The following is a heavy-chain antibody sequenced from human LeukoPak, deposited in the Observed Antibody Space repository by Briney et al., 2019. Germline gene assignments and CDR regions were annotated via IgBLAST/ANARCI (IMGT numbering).Heavy chain of an antibody. CDR1: GGSISTYY. J-gene: IGHJ4*02. CDR2: INHSGST. V-gene: IGHV4-34*01. Sequence: SETLSLTCSVPGGSISTYYWSWIRQPPGKGLEWIGEINHSGSTNYNPSLKSRVTISVDTSKNQFSLKLGSVTAADTAVYYCARGRITMIVVPSGYFDYWGQGTLVTVSS. CDR3: ARGRITMIVVPSGYFDY. D-gene: IGHD3-22*01.